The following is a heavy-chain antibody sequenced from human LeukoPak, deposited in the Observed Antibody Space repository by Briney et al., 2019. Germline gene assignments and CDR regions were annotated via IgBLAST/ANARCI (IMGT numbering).Heavy chain of an antibody. J-gene: IGHJ1*01. CDR1: GGSISSYY. CDR2: IYTSGST. D-gene: IGHD3-22*01. Sequence: SETLSLTCTVSGGSISSYYWSWIRQPPGKGLEWIGRIYTSGSTNYNPSLKSRVTISVDTSKNQFSLKLSSVTAADTAVYYCASGYYYDSGYFQHWGQGTLVTVSS. CDR3: ASGYYYDSGYFQH. V-gene: IGHV4-4*08.